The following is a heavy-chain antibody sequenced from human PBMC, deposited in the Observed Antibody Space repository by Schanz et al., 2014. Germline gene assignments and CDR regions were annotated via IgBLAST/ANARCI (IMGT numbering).Heavy chain of an antibody. Sequence: QVQLQESGPGLVKPSETLSLTCTVSAAFISRYYWSWVRQAPGKGLEWIGYVNYIGSTKYNPSLESRVTISADTSKKQFSLKMTSVTTADTAVYYCARGRGCTGGSCYSWFDLWGQGTLVTVAS. D-gene: IGHD2-15*01. J-gene: IGHJ5*02. CDR2: VNYIGST. V-gene: IGHV4-59*01. CDR3: ARGRGCTGGSCYSWFDL. CDR1: AAFISRYY.